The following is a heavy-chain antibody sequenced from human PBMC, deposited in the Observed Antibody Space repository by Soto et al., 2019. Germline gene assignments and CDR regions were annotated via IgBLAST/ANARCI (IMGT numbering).Heavy chain of an antibody. CDR3: TNSLGGLQSGHLFDY. V-gene: IGHV3-23*01. Sequence: GGSLSLSCAASGFTFSSYAMSWVRQAPGKGLEWVSAISGSGGSTYYADSVTGRFTISRDNSKNTLYLQMNSLRAEDTAVYYCTNSLGGLQSGHLFDYWGQGTLVTVSS. J-gene: IGHJ4*02. CDR2: ISGSGGST. CDR1: GFTFSSYA. D-gene: IGHD3-16*01.